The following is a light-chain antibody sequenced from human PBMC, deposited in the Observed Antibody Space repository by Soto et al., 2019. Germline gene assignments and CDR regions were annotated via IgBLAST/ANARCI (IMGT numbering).Light chain of an antibody. CDR2: DVS. CDR1: SSDVGGYNY. Sequence: QSALTQPASVSGSPGQSITISCTGTSSDVGGYNYVSWYQQHPGKAPNLIIFDVSNRPSGVSNRFSGSKSGNSAYLTISGLQAEDEADYYCSSYTGGNTPVVFGGGTKLTVL. CDR3: SSYTGGNTPVV. J-gene: IGLJ2*01. V-gene: IGLV2-14*01.